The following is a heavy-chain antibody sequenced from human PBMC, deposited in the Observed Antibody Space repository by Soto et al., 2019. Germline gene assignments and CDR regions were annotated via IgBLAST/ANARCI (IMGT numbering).Heavy chain of an antibody. Sequence: GGSLRLSCAASGFTFSSYSMNWVRQAPGKGLEWVSSISSSRSYIYYADSVKGRFTISRDNAKNSLYLQMNSLRAEDTAVYYCARDGDYGGNLGYWGQGTLVTVSS. CDR3: ARDGDYGGNLGY. V-gene: IGHV3-21*01. CDR1: GFTFSSYS. CDR2: ISSSRSYI. J-gene: IGHJ4*02. D-gene: IGHD4-17*01.